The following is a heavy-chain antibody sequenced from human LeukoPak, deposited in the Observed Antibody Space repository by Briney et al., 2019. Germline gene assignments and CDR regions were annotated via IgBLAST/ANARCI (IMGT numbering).Heavy chain of an antibody. J-gene: IGHJ5*02. CDR1: GGSISSSSYY. CDR3: ARGAMVRGVPFDP. CDR2: IYSSGDT. V-gene: IGHV4-61*02. Sequence: SETLSLTCTVSGGSISSSSYYWSWIRQPAGKGLEWIGRIYSSGDTNYNPSLKSRVTMSVDTSKNQFSLKLSTVTAADTAVYYCARGAMVRGVPFDPWGQGTLVTVSS. D-gene: IGHD3-10*01.